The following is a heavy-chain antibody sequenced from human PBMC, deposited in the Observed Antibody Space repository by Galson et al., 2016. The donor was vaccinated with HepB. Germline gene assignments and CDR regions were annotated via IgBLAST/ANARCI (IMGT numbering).Heavy chain of an antibody. CDR3: ARGTRNAFDY. D-gene: IGHD1-14*01. J-gene: IGHJ4*02. V-gene: IGHV6-1*01. Sequence: CAISGDSVSSNGAAWNWIRQSPSRGLEWLGRTYYRSKWYYEYALSVTSRITISPDTSKNQFTLPLNSVTPEDAAVYYCARGTRNAFDYWGQGTLVTVSA. CDR1: GDSVSSNGAA. CDR2: TYYRSKWYY.